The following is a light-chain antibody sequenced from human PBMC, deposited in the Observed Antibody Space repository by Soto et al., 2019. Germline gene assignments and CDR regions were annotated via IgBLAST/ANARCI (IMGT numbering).Light chain of an antibody. J-gene: IGLJ2*01. CDR1: RSVFGSYTL. CDR2: EVT. CDR3: CSYAGGSTPVV. Sequence: QSALTQPASVSGSPGQSITISCTGTRSVFGSYTLVSCYQKCPGRPPKLMIFEVTKRPSGVSNRFSGSKSGNTASLTISGLQAEDEADYYCCSYAGGSTPVVFGGGTKLTVL. V-gene: IGLV2-23*02.